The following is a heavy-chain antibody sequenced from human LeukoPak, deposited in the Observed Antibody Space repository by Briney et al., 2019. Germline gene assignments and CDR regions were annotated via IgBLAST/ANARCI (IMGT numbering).Heavy chain of an antibody. V-gene: IGHV5-51*01. D-gene: IGHD2-2*01. CDR2: IYPGDSDA. CDR3: ARRKGCSNASCPPGY. Sequence: GESLKISCRGSGXSFTTYWSGWVPQMPGKGLEWMRIIYPGDSDARYSPSFQGQVTMSADKSINTAYLQWSSLKASDAARYYCARRKGCSNASCPPGYWGQGTLVTVSS. CDR1: GXSFTTYW. J-gene: IGHJ4*02.